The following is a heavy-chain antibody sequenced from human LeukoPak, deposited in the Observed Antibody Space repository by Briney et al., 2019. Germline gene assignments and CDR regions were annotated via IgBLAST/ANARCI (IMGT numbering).Heavy chain of an antibody. CDR1: GGSISSSSYY. V-gene: IGHV4-39*01. J-gene: IGHJ4*02. CDR3: ARRSDFWSGYTFDY. D-gene: IGHD3-3*01. CDR2: IYYSGST. Sequence: SETLSLTCTVSGGSISSSSYYWGWIRQPPGKGLEWIGSIYYSGSTYYNSSLKSRVTISVDTSKNQFSLKLSSVTAADTAVYYCARRSDFWSGYTFDYWGQGTPVTVSS.